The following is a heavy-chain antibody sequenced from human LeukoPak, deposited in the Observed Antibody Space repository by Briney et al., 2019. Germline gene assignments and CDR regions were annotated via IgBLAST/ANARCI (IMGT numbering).Heavy chain of an antibody. Sequence: SETLSLTCTVSGGSISSYYWSWIRQPPGKGLEWIGYIYHSGSTYYNPSLKSRVTISVDRSKNQFSLKLSSVTAADTAVYYCARDRSAFDIWGQGTMVTVPS. CDR1: GGSISSYY. CDR3: ARDRSAFDI. V-gene: IGHV4-59*12. CDR2: IYHSGST. J-gene: IGHJ3*02.